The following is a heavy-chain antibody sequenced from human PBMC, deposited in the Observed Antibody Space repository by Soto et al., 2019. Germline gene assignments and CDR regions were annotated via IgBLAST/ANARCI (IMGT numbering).Heavy chain of an antibody. Sequence: SVKVSCKSSGGTFSIYAISWVRQAPGQWLEWMGGIIPIFGTANYAQKFQGRVTITADESTSTAYMELSSLRSEDTAVYYCARDRYSSNKPYYYGMDVWGQGTTVTVS. CDR2: IIPIFGTA. J-gene: IGHJ6*02. CDR1: GGTFSIYA. CDR3: ARDRYSSNKPYYYGMDV. V-gene: IGHV1-69*13. D-gene: IGHD6-13*01.